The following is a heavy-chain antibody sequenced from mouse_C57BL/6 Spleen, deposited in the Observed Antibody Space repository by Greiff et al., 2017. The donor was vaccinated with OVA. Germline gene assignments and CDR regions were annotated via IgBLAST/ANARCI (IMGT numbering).Heavy chain of an antibody. J-gene: IGHJ3*01. Sequence: EVQLQQSGPELVKPGASVKISCKASGYTFTDYYMNWVKQSHGKSLEWIGDINPNNGGTSYNQKFKGKATLTVDKSSSQAYMELRSLTSEDSAVYDCAREYYYGSSSPFAYWGQGTLGTVSA. CDR2: INPNNGGT. V-gene: IGHV1-26*01. D-gene: IGHD1-1*01. CDR1: GYTFTDYY. CDR3: AREYYYGSSSPFAY.